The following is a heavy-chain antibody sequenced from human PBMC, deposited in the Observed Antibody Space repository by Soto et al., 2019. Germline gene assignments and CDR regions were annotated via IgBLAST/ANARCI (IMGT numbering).Heavy chain of an antibody. CDR1: GFTFSNAW. CDR3: ATDSYSTIIIVRFDY. V-gene: IGHV3-15*07. CDR2: IKSKTDGGTT. J-gene: IGHJ4*01. Sequence: GGSLRLSCAASGFTFSNAWINWVRQAPGKGLEWVGRIKSKTDGGTTDYAEPVKGRFAISRDDSNNMAYLQMNSLKIEDTAVYYCATDSYSTIIIVRFDYWGHGTLVTVSS. D-gene: IGHD3-22*01.